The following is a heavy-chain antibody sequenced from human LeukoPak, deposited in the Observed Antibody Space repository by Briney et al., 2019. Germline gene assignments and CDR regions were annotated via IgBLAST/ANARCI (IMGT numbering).Heavy chain of an antibody. CDR2: ISGSGGST. V-gene: IGHV3-23*01. D-gene: IGHD6-19*01. CDR1: GFTFSSYA. Sequence: PGGSLRLSCAASGFTFSSYAMSWVRQAPGKGLEWVSAISGSGGSTYYADSVKGRFTISRDNSKNTLYLQMNSLRGEDTAVYYCASAPSGWHHSDYWGQGTLVTVSS. J-gene: IGHJ4*02. CDR3: ASAPSGWHHSDY.